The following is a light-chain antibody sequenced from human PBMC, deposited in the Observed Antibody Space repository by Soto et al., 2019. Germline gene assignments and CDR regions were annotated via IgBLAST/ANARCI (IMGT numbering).Light chain of an antibody. CDR1: QSVSNDF. V-gene: IGKV3D-11*02. CDR2: DAS. CDR3: QQRRSWQVT. Sequence: EIVLTQSPATLSLSPGQRVTLSCRASQSVSNDFLAWYQQKPGQAPRLLIYDASKRATGIPARFSGSGSGTNFTLTISSLEPEDFAVYYCQQRRSWQVTFGQGTRLEIK. J-gene: IGKJ5*01.